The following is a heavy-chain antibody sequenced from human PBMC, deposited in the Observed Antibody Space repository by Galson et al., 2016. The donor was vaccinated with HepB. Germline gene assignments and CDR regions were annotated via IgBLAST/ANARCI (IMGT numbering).Heavy chain of an antibody. CDR1: GLSFQNYG. CDR3: ALGQGFQADS. V-gene: IGHV3-7*03. J-gene: IGHJ4*02. CDR2: IKQDGSAK. Sequence: SLRLSCAASGLSFQNYGMHWVRQAPGKGLEWVAIIKQDGSAKYYVDSLKGRFTISRDNAKNSLYLQMSSLRPEDTAVYYCALGQGFQADSWVQGTLVTVSS.